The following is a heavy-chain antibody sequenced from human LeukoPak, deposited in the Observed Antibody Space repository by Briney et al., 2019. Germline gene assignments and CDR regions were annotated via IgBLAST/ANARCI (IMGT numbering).Heavy chain of an antibody. Sequence: SVKVSCKASGGTFSSYAISWVRQAPGQGLEWMGRIIPIFGTANYAQKFQGRVTMTRDTSTSTVYMELSSLRSEDTAVYYCAREGYSSSFQHWGQGTLVTVSS. V-gene: IGHV1-69*05. CDR3: AREGYSSSFQH. CDR1: GGTFSSYA. CDR2: IIPIFGTA. D-gene: IGHD6-13*01. J-gene: IGHJ1*01.